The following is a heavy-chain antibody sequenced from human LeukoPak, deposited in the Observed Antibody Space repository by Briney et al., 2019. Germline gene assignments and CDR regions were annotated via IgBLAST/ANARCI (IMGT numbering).Heavy chain of an antibody. D-gene: IGHD2-2*01. CDR1: GGSISSGDYY. CDR3: AVVPAAFDAFDI. CDR2: IYYRGST. Sequence: SETLSLTCTVSGGSISSGDYYWSWVRQPPGKGLEWIGYIYYRGSTYYNPSLKSRVTISVDTSKNQFSLKLSSVTAADTAVYYCAVVPAAFDAFDIWGQGTMVTVSS. J-gene: IGHJ3*02. V-gene: IGHV4-30-4*08.